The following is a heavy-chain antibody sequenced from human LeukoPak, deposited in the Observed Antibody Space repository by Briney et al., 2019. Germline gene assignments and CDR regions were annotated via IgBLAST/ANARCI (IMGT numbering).Heavy chain of an antibody. CDR1: EFSFTSNW. V-gene: IGHV3-7*05. D-gene: IGHD5-18*01. Sequence: PGGSLRLSCVATEFSFTSNWMSWVRQAPGKGLEWVAVIKGDGCEKYYVDSLKGRFTISRDSAKNSLYLQMDSLRVEDTAVYYCASTANNWFDPWGQGTLVTVSS. CDR2: IKGDGCEK. CDR3: ASTANNWFDP. J-gene: IGHJ5*02.